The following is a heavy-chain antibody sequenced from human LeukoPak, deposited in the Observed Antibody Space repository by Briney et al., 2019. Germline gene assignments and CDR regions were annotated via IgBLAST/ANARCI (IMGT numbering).Heavy chain of an antibody. J-gene: IGHJ4*02. V-gene: IGHV3-74*03. CDR2: ISPDGSTT. CDR1: GFTFSRYW. Sequence: GGSLRLSCAASGFTFSRYWMHWVRQAPGKGLMWVSRISPDGSTTLYADSVKGRFTISRDNAKNSLYLQMNSLRAEDTAVYYCARDPYDFWSGYPPGGFDYWGQGTLVTVSS. D-gene: IGHD3-3*01. CDR3: ARDPYDFWSGYPPGGFDY.